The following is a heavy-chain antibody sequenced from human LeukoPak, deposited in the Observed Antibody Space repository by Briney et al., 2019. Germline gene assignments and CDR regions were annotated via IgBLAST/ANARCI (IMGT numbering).Heavy chain of an antibody. V-gene: IGHV4-59*08. CDR2: IYYSGST. CDR1: GGSISTHY. D-gene: IGHD3-9*01. Sequence: SETLSLTCTVYGGSISTHYWSWIRQSPGKGLEWIGYIYYSGSTVYNPSLKSRVTISVDTSKNQFSLKLSSVTAADTAVYYCARRDYDILTGYSYYYMDVWGKGTTVTVSS. J-gene: IGHJ6*03. CDR3: ARRDYDILTGYSYYYMDV.